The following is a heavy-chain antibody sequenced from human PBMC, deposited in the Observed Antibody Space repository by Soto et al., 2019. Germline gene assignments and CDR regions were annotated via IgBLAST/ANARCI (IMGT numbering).Heavy chain of an antibody. Sequence: PSETLSLTCVVSGDSISSTHWWTWVRQTPGKGLEWIGEVYHTGTTKYNPSLKNRVTISVDKSNNQLSLKLSSVIAADSAVYYCAINADVWGQGTTVTVSS. CDR1: GDSISSTHW. J-gene: IGHJ6*02. CDR3: AINADV. CDR2: VYHTGTT. V-gene: IGHV4-4*02.